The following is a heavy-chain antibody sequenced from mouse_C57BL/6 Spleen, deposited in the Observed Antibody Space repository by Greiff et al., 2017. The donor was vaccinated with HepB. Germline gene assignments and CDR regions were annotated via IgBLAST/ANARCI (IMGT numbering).Heavy chain of an antibody. Sequence: VQLKESGPVLVKPGASVKMSCKASGYTFTDYYMNWVKQSHGKSLEWIGVINPYNGGTSYNQKFKGKATLTVDKSSSTAYMELNSLTSEDSAVYYCARGRDDFDYWGQGTTLTVSS. CDR2: INPYNGGT. V-gene: IGHV1-19*01. CDR1: GYTFTDYY. CDR3: ARGRDDFDY. D-gene: IGHD3-3*01. J-gene: IGHJ2*01.